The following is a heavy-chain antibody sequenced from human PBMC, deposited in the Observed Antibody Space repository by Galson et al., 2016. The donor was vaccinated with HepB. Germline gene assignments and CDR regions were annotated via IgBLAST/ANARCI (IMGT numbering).Heavy chain of an antibody. CDR1: GFTFSSYA. J-gene: IGHJ4*02. D-gene: IGHD3-10*01. Sequence: SLRLSCAAPGFTFSSYAMHWVRQAPGKGLEWVAVISYDGRNKYYTDSVKGRFTISRDNSKNTLYLQMNSLRAEDTAVYYCARDRGGGSGSYYNDYYFDYWGQGTLVTVSS. CDR2: ISYDGRNK. CDR3: ARDRGGGSGSYYNDYYFDY. V-gene: IGHV3-30*04.